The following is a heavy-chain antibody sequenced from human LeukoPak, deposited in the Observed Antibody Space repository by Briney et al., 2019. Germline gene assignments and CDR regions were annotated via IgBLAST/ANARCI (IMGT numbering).Heavy chain of an antibody. J-gene: IGHJ3*02. Sequence: GASVKVSCKASGYTFTGYYMHWVRQAPGQGLEWMGWINPNSGGTNYAQKFQGRVTMTRDTSKSQFSLKLSSVTAADTAVYYCAREGSGSYLESPLRAFDIWGQGTMVTVPS. CDR3: AREGSGSYLESPLRAFDI. D-gene: IGHD1-26*01. V-gene: IGHV1-2*02. CDR2: INPNSGGT. CDR1: GYTFTGYY.